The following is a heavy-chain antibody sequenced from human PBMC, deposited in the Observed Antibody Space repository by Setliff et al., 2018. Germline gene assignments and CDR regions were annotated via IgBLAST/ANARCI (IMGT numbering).Heavy chain of an antibody. Sequence: ASVKVSCKASGYTFTSYDINWVRQATGQGLEWMGWMNPNSGNTGYAQKFQGRVTITRNTSISTAYMELGSLRSEDTAVYYCARGLLWFGEPSWWGQGTLVTVSS. J-gene: IGHJ4*02. CDR3: ARGLLWFGEPSW. V-gene: IGHV1-8*03. D-gene: IGHD3-10*01. CDR2: MNPNSGNT. CDR1: GYTFTSYD.